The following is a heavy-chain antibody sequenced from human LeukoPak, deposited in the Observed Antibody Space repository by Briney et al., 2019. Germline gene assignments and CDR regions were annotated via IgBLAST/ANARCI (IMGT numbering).Heavy chain of an antibody. CDR1: GFTFSDYD. CDR3: ARVAKERVGGVYYFDY. D-gene: IGHD1-1*01. CDR2: IGTAGDT. Sequence: GGSLRLSCAASGFTFSDYDMHWVRHATGKGLEWVSAIGTAGDTYYTGSVKGRFTISRENAKHSLYLQMNSLRAGDTAVYYCARVAKERVGGVYYFDYWGQGTLVTVSS. V-gene: IGHV3-13*01. J-gene: IGHJ4*02.